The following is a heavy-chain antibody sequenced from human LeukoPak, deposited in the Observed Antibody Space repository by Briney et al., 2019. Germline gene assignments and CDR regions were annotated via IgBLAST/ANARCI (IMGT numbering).Heavy chain of an antibody. CDR2: ISSSSSYI. D-gene: IGHD3-22*01. CDR3: ARVDYDSSGYYYNYYYYMDV. J-gene: IGHJ6*03. CDR1: GFTFSSYS. Sequence: PGGSLRLSCAASGFTFSSYSMNWVRQAPGKGLEWVSSISSSSSYIYYADSVKGRFTISRDNAKNSLYLQMNSLRAEDTAVYYCARVDYDSSGYYYNYYYYMDVWGKGTTVTVSS. V-gene: IGHV3-21*01.